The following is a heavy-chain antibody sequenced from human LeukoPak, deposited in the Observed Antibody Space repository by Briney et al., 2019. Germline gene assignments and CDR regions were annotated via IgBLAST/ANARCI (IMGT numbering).Heavy chain of an antibody. Sequence: ASVKVSCKVSGYKFTDLSIHWVRQAPGKGLEWMGGFDPEHNKIIYAQNFRGRVTMSEDTSTDTAYMKLSSLRSDDTAEYYCATWRVGGYDLGYFDLWGRGTLVTVSS. V-gene: IGHV1-24*01. J-gene: IGHJ2*01. CDR2: FDPEHNKI. D-gene: IGHD5-12*01. CDR1: GYKFTDLS. CDR3: ATWRVGGYDLGYFDL.